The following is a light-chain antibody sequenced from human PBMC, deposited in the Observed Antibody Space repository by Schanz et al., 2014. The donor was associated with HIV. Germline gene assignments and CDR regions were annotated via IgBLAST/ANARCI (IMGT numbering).Light chain of an antibody. CDR3: QQYGSSPLT. V-gene: IGKV3-20*01. Sequence: EIVLTQSPGTLSLSLGERATLSCRASQSVSSSYFAWYQQKPGQAPRLLIYGASNRATGIPDRFSGSGSGTDFTLTISRLEPEDFAVYYCQQYGSSPLTFGGGTKVEIK. CDR2: GAS. J-gene: IGKJ4*01. CDR1: QSVSSSY.